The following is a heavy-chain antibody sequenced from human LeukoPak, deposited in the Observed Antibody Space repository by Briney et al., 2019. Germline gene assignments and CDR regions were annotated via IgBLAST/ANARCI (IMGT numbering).Heavy chain of an antibody. CDR3: ARVIVAVVGQSDRFDS. D-gene: IGHD6-19*01. Sequence: PGGSLRLSCTASGFTLRNYWMTWVRQGPGKGLEWVANIEGDARSQYYGDPVKGRFTISRDNAKNSLYLQMDSLRAEDTAIYYCARVIVAVVGQSDRFDSWGPGTVVTVSS. CDR1: GFTLRNYW. J-gene: IGHJ4*02. CDR2: IEGDARSQ. V-gene: IGHV3-7*03.